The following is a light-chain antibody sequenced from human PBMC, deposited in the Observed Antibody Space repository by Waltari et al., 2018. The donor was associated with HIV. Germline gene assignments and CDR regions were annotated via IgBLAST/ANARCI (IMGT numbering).Light chain of an antibody. CDR1: PVISSW. CDR2: KAS. Sequence: DIQMTQSPSTLSASVGDRVTITCRTSPVISSWLAWDQQKPGKAPKLLIYKASSLESGVPSRFSGSGSGTEFTLTISSLQPDDFATYFCQHPGTFGQGTKVEIK. J-gene: IGKJ1*01. CDR3: QHPGT. V-gene: IGKV1-5*03.